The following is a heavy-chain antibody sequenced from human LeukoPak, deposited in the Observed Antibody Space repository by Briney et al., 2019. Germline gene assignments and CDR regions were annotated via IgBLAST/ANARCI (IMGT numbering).Heavy chain of an antibody. CDR1: GFTVSSNF. J-gene: IGHJ4*02. CDR2: IYSDSNT. CDR3: AKDNSGSSTGGYYFDS. V-gene: IGHV3-53*05. D-gene: IGHD1-26*01. Sequence: GGSLRFSGAASGFTVSSNFMTWVRQAPGKGLEWVSFIYSDSNTYYTDSVKGRFTISRDNSKNTLYLQMNSLRAEDTAVYYCAKDNSGSSTGGYYFDSWGQGTLVTVSS.